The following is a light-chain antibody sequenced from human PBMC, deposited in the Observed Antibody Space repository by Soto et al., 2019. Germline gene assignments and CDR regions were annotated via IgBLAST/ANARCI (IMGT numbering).Light chain of an antibody. J-gene: IGLJ1*01. Sequence: QSVLTQPRSVSWSPGHSVTIACTGTSSDIGHYNYVSWYQQHPGKAPKLMIYDVIKRPSGVPDRFSGSKSGNTASLTIYGLQAEDEADYYCCSYAGGYNNVFGTGTKVTVL. CDR3: CSYAGGYNNV. V-gene: IGLV2-11*01. CDR1: SSDIGHYNY. CDR2: DVI.